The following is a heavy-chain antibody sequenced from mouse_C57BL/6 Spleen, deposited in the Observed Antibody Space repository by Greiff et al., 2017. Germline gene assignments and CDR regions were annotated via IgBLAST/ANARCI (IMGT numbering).Heavy chain of an antibody. D-gene: IGHD3-3*01. V-gene: IGHV5-4*01. CDR1: GFTFSSYA. CDR2: ISDGGSYT. J-gene: IGHJ4*01. Sequence: DVKLVESGGGLVKPGGSLKLSCAASGFTFSSYAMSWVRQTPEKRLEWVANISDGGSYTYYPDNVKGRFTITRDKAKNNPYLQMSHLTSEDTAIYYCARDGDATGAMDYWGQGTSVTVSS. CDR3: ARDGDATGAMDY.